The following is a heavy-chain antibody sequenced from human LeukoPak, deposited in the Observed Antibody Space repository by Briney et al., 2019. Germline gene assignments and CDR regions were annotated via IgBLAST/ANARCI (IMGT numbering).Heavy chain of an antibody. CDR2: IKEDGSEK. V-gene: IGHV3-7*04. Sequence: GGSLRLSCADSGFTFSSYWMSWVRQAPGKGLEWVANIKEDGSEKYFVDSVKGRFTISRDNAKNSLYLQMKSLRAEDTAVYYCARGEYYYDGGYWGQGTLVTVSS. CDR3: ARGEYYYDGGY. CDR1: GFTFSSYW. J-gene: IGHJ4*02. D-gene: IGHD3-22*01.